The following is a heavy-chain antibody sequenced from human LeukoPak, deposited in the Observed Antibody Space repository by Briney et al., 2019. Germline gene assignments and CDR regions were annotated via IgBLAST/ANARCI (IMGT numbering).Heavy chain of an antibody. V-gene: IGHV4-4*02. CDR1: GGSISSSNW. J-gene: IGHJ3*02. CDR3: ARLNDRADAFDI. Sequence: SETLSLTCAVSGGSISSSNWWSWVRQPPGKGLEWIGYIYNSGSTNYNPSLKSRVTISVDTSKNQFSLKLSSVTAADTAVYYCARLNDRADAFDIWGQGTMVTVSS. D-gene: IGHD3-22*01. CDR2: IYNSGST.